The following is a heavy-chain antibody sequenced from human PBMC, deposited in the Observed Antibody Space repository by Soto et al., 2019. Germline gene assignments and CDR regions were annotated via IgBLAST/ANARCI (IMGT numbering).Heavy chain of an antibody. V-gene: IGHV1-8*01. Sequence: QVQLVQSGAEVKKPGASVKVSCKASRYTFTSYDINWVRQATGQGLEWMGWMNPNSGNTGYVEKFQGRVTMTRNTTISTAYMELSSLRSEDTAVYYCARGRHSSGYYYLLPWGQGTLVTVSS. CDR3: ARGRHSSGYYYLLP. CDR2: MNPNSGNT. CDR1: RYTFTSYD. D-gene: IGHD3-22*01. J-gene: IGHJ4*02.